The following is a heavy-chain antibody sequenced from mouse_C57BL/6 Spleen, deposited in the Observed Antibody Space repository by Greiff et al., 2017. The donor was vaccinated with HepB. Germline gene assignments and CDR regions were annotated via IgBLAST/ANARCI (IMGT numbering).Heavy chain of an antibody. CDR2: INPSTGGT. CDR1: GYSFTGYY. Sequence: EVQLKESGPELVKPGASVKISCKASGYSFTGYYMNWVKQSPEKSLEWIGEINPSTGGTTYNQKFKAKATLTVDKSSSTAYMQLKSLTSEDSAVYYCARYYYGSNPYWYFDVWGTGTTVTVSS. D-gene: IGHD1-1*01. CDR3: ARYYYGSNPYWYFDV. J-gene: IGHJ1*03. V-gene: IGHV1-42*01.